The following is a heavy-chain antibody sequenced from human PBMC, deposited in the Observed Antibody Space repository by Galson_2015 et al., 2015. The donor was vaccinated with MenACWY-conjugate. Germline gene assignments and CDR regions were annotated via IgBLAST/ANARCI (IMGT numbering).Heavy chain of an antibody. Sequence: SLRLSCAASGFTFDDYAMHWVRQPPGKGLEWVSGISWNSGSIGYADSVKGRFTISRDNAKKSLYLQMNSLRAEDTAFHYCAKILDSSFWGNMDVWGQGTTVTVSS. J-gene: IGHJ6*02. V-gene: IGHV3-9*01. CDR2: ISWNSGSI. CDR1: GFTFDDYA. D-gene: IGHD3-16*01. CDR3: AKILDSSFWGNMDV.